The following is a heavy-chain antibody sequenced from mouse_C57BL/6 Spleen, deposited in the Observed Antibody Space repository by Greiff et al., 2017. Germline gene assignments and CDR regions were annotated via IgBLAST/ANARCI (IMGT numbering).Heavy chain of an antibody. CDR2: ISSGSSTI. D-gene: IGHD2-5*01. CDR1: GFTFSDYG. CDR3: AREGGYSNYDWYFDV. Sequence: EVKLMESGGGLVKPGGSLKLSCAASGFTFSDYGMHWVRQAPEKGLEWVAYISSGSSTIYYADTVKGRFTISRDNAKNNLFLQMTSLRSEDTAMYYCAREGGYSNYDWYFDVWGTGTTVTVSS. J-gene: IGHJ1*03. V-gene: IGHV5-17*01.